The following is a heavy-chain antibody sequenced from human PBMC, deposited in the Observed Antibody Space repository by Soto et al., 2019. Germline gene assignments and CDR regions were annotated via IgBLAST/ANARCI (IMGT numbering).Heavy chain of an antibody. J-gene: IGHJ4*02. CDR3: TTQYCSSTSCYFDY. CDR1: GFTFSNAW. CDR2: IKSKTDGGTT. V-gene: IGHV3-15*01. D-gene: IGHD2-2*01. Sequence: GGSLRLSCAASGFTFSNAWMSWVRQAPGKGLEWVGRIKSKTDGGTTDYAAPVKGRFTISRDDSKNTLYLQMSSLKTEDTAVYYCTTQYCSSTSCYFDYWGQGTLVTVSS.